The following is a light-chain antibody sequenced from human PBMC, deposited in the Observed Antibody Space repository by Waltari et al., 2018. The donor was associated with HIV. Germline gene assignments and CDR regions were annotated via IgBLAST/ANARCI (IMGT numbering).Light chain of an antibody. CDR2: RNN. CDR1: RSNIGNND. V-gene: IGLV1-47*01. J-gene: IGLJ3*02. Sequence: QSVLTQPPSASGTPGQRVTIPCSGSRSNIGNNDVYWFQQLPGTAPKLLIYRNNQRPSGVPDRFTGSKSGTSVSLAISGLRSEDEADYYCDAWDDSLSGRVFGGGTKLTVL. CDR3: DAWDDSLSGRV.